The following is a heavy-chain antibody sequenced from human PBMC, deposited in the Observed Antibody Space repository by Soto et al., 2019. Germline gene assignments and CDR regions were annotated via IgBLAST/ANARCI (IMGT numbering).Heavy chain of an antibody. J-gene: IGHJ6*02. V-gene: IGHV4-34*01. CDR2: INHSGST. D-gene: IGHD3-10*01. CDR1: GGSFSGYY. CDR3: ARYGITMVRGVIHYYYYGMDV. Sequence: SETLSLTCAVYGGSFSGYYWSWIRQPPGKGLEWIGEINHSGSTNYNPSLKSRVTISVDTSKNQFSLKLSSVTAADTAVYYCARYGITMVRGVIHYYYYGMDVWGQGTMVTVSS.